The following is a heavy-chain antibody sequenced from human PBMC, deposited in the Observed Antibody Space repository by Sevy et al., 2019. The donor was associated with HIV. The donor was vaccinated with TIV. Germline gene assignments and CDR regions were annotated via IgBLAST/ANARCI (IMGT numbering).Heavy chain of an antibody. CDR3: ARDRLGITISAEWGGGMDV. D-gene: IGHD3-3*01. J-gene: IGHJ6*02. CDR2: IRHDGSNK. Sequence: GGSLRLSCAASGFTLSSYAMHWVRQAPGKGLEWVAVIRHDGSNKYYADSVKGRFTISRDNSKNTLYLQMNSLRAEDTTVYYCARDRLGITISAEWGGGMDVWGQGTTVTVSS. CDR1: GFTLSSYA. V-gene: IGHV3-30*02.